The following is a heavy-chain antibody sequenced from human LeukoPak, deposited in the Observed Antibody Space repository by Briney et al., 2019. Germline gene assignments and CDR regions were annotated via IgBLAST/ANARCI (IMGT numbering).Heavy chain of an antibody. Sequence: GGSLRLSCAAPGFTSSDSNMSWIRKAPGKGLGGVSSISSSGSTISYAGSVKGRFTISRDNAKNSLYLQMNSLRAEDTAVYYCARVGRLAAAGTFDYWGQGTLVTVSS. CDR3: ARVGRLAAAGTFDY. V-gene: IGHV3-11*01. CDR2: ISSSGSTI. CDR1: GFTSSDSN. J-gene: IGHJ4*02. D-gene: IGHD6-13*01.